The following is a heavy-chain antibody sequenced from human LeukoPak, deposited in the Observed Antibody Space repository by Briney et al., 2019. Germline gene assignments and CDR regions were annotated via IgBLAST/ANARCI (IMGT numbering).Heavy chain of an antibody. V-gene: IGHV1-69*05. CDR2: IIPIFGTA. Sequence: SVKVSCKASGGTFSSYAISRVRQAPGQGLEWMGGIIPIFGTANYPQKFQGRVTITTDESTSTAYMELSSLRSEDTAVYYCAREDYYDSSGYSLFDYWGQGTLVTVSS. D-gene: IGHD3-22*01. CDR1: GGTFSSYA. CDR3: AREDYYDSSGYSLFDY. J-gene: IGHJ4*02.